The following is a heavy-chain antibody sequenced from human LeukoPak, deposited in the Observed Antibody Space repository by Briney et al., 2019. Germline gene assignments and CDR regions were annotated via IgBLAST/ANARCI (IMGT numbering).Heavy chain of an antibody. Sequence: PSETLSLTCTVSGGSISSSSYYWGWIRQPPGKGLEWIGSIYYSGSTYYNPSLKSRVTISVDTSKNQFSLKLSSVTAADTAVYYCARVSRYSSSWKPFDYWGQGTLVTVSS. CDR3: ARVSRYSSSWKPFDY. CDR1: GGSISSSSYY. V-gene: IGHV4-39*07. D-gene: IGHD6-13*01. J-gene: IGHJ4*02. CDR2: IYYSGST.